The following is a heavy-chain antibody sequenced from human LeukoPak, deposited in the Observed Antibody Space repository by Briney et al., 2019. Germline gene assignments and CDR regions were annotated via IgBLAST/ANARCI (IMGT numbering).Heavy chain of an antibody. D-gene: IGHD1-14*01. J-gene: IGHJ4*02. CDR1: GFTFSSYE. V-gene: IGHV3-48*03. Sequence: GGSLRLSCAASGFTFSSYEMNWVRQAPGKGLAWVSYISSSGSTIYYADSVKGRFTIPRDNAKNSLYLQMNSLRAEDTAVYYCAREITPTDYWGQGTLVTVSS. CDR2: ISSSGSTI. CDR3: AREITPTDY.